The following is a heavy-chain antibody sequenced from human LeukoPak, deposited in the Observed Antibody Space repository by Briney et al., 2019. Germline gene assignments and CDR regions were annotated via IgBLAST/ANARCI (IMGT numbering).Heavy chain of an antibody. CDR3: AKSNGYGLIDI. Sequence: SQTLSLTCAISGDSVSSNSAAWNWLRQSPSRGLEWLGRTYYRSKWYNDYAVSVKSRIIISPDTSKNQFSLKLNSVTAADTAVYYCAKSNGYGLIDIWGQGTMVTVSS. CDR1: GDSVSSNSAA. CDR2: TYYRSKWYN. J-gene: IGHJ3*02. D-gene: IGHD3-10*01. V-gene: IGHV6-1*01.